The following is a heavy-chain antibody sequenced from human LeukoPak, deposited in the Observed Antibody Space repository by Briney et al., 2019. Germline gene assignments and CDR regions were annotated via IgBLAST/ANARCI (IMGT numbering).Heavy chain of an antibody. J-gene: IGHJ3*02. CDR2: IYYSGST. V-gene: IGHV4-39*07. Sequence: SETLSLTCTVSGGSISSTSYYYWGWIRQPPGKGLEWIGSIYYSGSTYYNPSLKSRVTISVDTSKSQFSLKLSSVTAADTAVYYCARPSIAPGPFDIWGQGTMVTVSS. CDR1: GGSISSTSYYY. CDR3: ARPSIAPGPFDI.